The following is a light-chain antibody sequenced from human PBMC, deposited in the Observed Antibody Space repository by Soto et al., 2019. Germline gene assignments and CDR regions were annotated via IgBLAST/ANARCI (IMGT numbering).Light chain of an antibody. CDR1: QSVSSSY. J-gene: IGKJ4*01. CDR3: HQYGSL. V-gene: IGKV3-20*01. CDR2: GAS. Sequence: EIVLTQSPGTLSLSPGERATLSCRASQSVSSSYLAWYQQKPGQAPRLLIYGASSRATGIPDRFSGSGSGTDFTLTISRLAPEDFAVYYCHQYGSLLGGVTKVDIK.